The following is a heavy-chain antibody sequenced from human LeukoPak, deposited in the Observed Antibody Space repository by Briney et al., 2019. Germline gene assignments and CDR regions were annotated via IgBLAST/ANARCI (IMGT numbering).Heavy chain of an antibody. Sequence: ASVKVSCKASGGTFSSYAISWVRQAPGQGLEWMGGIIPIFGTANYAQKFQGRVTITADESTSTAYMELSSLRSEDTAVYYCARGGVLPRNYYYYYYMDVWGKGTTVTISS. D-gene: IGHD1-14*01. V-gene: IGHV1-69*13. J-gene: IGHJ6*03. CDR1: GGTFSSYA. CDR2: IIPIFGTA. CDR3: ARGGVLPRNYYYYYYMDV.